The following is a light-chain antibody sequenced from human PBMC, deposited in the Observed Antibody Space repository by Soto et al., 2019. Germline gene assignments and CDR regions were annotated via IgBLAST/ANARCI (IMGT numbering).Light chain of an antibody. J-gene: IGKJ5*01. CDR3: QQYNNWPPIT. CDR1: ESINNN. CDR2: DAS. V-gene: IGKV3D-15*01. Sequence: EIVMTQSPATLSVSPGERATLSCGASESINNNLAWYQQKPGQAPRLLIYDASTRAAGVPARFSGSGSGTEFTLTISSLQSEDFAVYYCQQYNNWPPITFGQGTRLDIK.